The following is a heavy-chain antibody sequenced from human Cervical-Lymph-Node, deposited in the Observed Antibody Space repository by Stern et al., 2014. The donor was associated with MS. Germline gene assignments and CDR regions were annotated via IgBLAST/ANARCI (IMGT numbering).Heavy chain of an antibody. CDR1: GGTFSSSYA. J-gene: IGHJ5*02. CDR2: IIPNPGLA. D-gene: IGHD2-15*01. CDR3: ARGVVSNRAAATLHNLFDP. Sequence: VQLEESGAEVKKPGSSMNVSCKTSGGTFSSSYAITWMRHAPGQRLEWMGRIIPNPGLANYAQKFQGRVTITADTSTSTTYMELSSLRSEDTAVYYCARGVVSNRAAATLHNLFDPWGQGTLVTVSS. V-gene: IGHV1-69*09.